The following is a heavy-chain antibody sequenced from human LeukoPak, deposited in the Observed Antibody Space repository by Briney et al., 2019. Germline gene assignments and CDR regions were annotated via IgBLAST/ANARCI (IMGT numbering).Heavy chain of an antibody. CDR3: ARDRGLSDYVWGSYRSPPPYYFDY. D-gene: IGHD3-16*02. CDR1: GYTLTELS. V-gene: IGHV1-24*01. J-gene: IGHJ4*02. CDR2: FDPEDGET. Sequence: ASVKVSCKVSGYTLTELSMHWVRQAPGKGLEWMGGFDPEDGETIYAQKFQGRVTMTRDTSISTAYMELSRLRSDDTAVYYCARDRGLSDYVWGSYRSPPPYYFDYWGQGTLVTVSS.